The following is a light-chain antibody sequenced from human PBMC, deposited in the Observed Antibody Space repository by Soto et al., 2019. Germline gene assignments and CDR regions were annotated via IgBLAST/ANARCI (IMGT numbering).Light chain of an antibody. Sequence: QSALTQPTSVSGSPGQSITISCTGNSNDIGTYDYVSWYQQHPGKAPRLLIHGVRNRPSGISSRFSASKSGLTASLTISGLQAEDEADYYCSSYRRSNTLVFGTGTKLTVL. J-gene: IGLJ1*01. CDR1: SNDIGTYDY. V-gene: IGLV2-14*01. CDR3: SSYRRSNTLV. CDR2: GVR.